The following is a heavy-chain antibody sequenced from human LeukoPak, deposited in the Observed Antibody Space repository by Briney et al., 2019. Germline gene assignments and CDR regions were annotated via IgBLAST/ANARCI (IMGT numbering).Heavy chain of an antibody. CDR1: GGTFSSYA. J-gene: IGHJ6*02. D-gene: IGHD4-23*01. CDR3: AANGGGGYGGGFTNYYYYGMDV. V-gene: IGHV1-69*04. CDR2: IIPILGIA. Sequence: ASVKVSCKASGGTFSSYAISWVRQAPGQGLEWMGRIIPILGIANYAQKFQGRVTITADKSTSTAYMELSSLRSEDTAVYYCAANGGGGYGGGFTNYYYYGMDVWGQGTTVTVSS.